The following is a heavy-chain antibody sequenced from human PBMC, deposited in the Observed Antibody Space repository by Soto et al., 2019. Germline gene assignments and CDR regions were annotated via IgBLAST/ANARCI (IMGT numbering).Heavy chain of an antibody. CDR2: INHNSGGT. CDR3: ARSKPNSDLWNDHTSHDSFDV. D-gene: IGHD3-3*01. J-gene: IGHJ3*01. Sequence: ASVKFLCRASGYTSTDYYIYWLLRPPRQGLEWRGWINHNSGGTNYAQKFQGSVTMTRDTTISTASMELRRLRSDATAVYYCARSKPNSDLWNDHTSHDSFDVWGQGTMVTVSS. CDR1: GYTSTDYY. V-gene: IGHV1-2*02.